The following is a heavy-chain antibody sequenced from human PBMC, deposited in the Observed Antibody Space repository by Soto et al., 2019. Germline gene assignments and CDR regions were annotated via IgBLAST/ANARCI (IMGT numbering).Heavy chain of an antibody. J-gene: IGHJ3*01. Sequence: QVQLVQSGAEVKKPGSSVKVSCRASGGTLNKHAITWVRRAPGLGLEWLGGIIPMFGIPNYPQKFQGRVTITADDSTNTANMELNSLTSADTAGYYCARGGTSGWLKGAYDVWAEGTMVTVSS. D-gene: IGHD6-19*01. CDR3: ARGGTSGWLKGAYDV. CDR2: IIPMFGIP. CDR1: GGTLNKHA. V-gene: IGHV1-69*01.